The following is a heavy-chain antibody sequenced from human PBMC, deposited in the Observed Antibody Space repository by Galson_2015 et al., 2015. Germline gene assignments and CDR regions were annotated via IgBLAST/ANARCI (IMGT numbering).Heavy chain of an antibody. V-gene: IGHV4-31*03. CDR3: ARESGDQSYYYMDV. Sequence: TLSLTCTVSGGSVSSRTYYWSWIRQHPGKGLEWIGYIYYSGSTHYNPSSKSRVTISLDTSKNQFSLKLSSVTAADTAVYFCARESGDQSYYYMDVWGKGTTVTVSS. J-gene: IGHJ6*03. CDR1: GGSVSSRTYY. D-gene: IGHD2-21*01. CDR2: IYYSGST.